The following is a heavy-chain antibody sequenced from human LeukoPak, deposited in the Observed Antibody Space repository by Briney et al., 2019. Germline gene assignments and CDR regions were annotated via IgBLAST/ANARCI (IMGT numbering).Heavy chain of an antibody. CDR2: IYYSGSS. Sequence: SETLSLTCTVSGDSIANNNCYWGWVRQPPGKGLEWIASIYYSGSSYYNPSLKSRVTMSVDTSKNQFSLKLSSVTAADTAVYYCARQRYCSSTSCSKYPYYFDYWGQGTLVTVSS. CDR3: ARQRYCSSTSCSKYPYYFDY. J-gene: IGHJ4*02. D-gene: IGHD2-2*01. CDR1: GDSIANNNCY. V-gene: IGHV4-39*01.